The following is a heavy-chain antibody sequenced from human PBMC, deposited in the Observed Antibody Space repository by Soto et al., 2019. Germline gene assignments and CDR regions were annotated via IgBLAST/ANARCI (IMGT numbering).Heavy chain of an antibody. Sequence: QVQLVQTGGEVKKPGASVTVSCKASGYTFINYHISSVRQAPGQGLEWMAGINTYNGMTEYAQRLQGRVTMTRDTSTSTAYMELRNLGSEDTAVYFCAKSPRGEMATDWGQGPRVTVSS. V-gene: IGHV1-18*01. CDR2: INTYNGMT. J-gene: IGHJ4*02. D-gene: IGHD5-12*01. CDR1: GYTFINYH. CDR3: AKSPRGEMATD.